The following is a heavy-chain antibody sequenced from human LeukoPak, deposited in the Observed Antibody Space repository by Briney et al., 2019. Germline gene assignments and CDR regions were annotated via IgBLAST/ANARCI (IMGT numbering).Heavy chain of an antibody. V-gene: IGHV3-23*01. D-gene: IGHD3-10*01. CDR3: AKLPYGSGSHLAYAFDI. Sequence: GGSLRLSCAASGFTFSSYAMSWVRQAPGKGLEWVSAISGSGGSTYYADSVKGRFTISRDNSKNTLYLQMNSLRAEDTAVYYCAKLPYGSGSHLAYAFDIWGQGTMVTVSS. CDR1: GFTFSSYA. J-gene: IGHJ3*02. CDR2: ISGSGGST.